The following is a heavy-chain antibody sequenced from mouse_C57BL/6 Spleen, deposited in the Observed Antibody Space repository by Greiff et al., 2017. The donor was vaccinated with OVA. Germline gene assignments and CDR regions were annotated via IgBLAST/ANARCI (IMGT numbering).Heavy chain of an antibody. Sequence: SGPELVKPGASVKIPCKASGYTFTDYNMDWVKQSHGKSLEWIGDINPNNGGTIYNQKFKGKATLTVDKSSSTAYMELRSLTSEDTAVYCCARNWDFAYWGQGTLVTVSA. V-gene: IGHV1-18*01. CDR2: INPNNGGT. J-gene: IGHJ3*01. D-gene: IGHD4-1*01. CDR1: GYTFTDYN. CDR3: ARNWDFAY.